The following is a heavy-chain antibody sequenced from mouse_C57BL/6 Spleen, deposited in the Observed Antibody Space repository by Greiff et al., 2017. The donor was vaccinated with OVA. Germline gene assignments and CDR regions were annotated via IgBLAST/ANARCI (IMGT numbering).Heavy chain of an antibody. D-gene: IGHD2-4*01. CDR2: FYPGSGSL. CDR3: ARHDYDDDDYAMDY. V-gene: IGHV1-62-2*01. CDR1: GYTFTEYS. J-gene: IGHJ4*01. Sequence: QVQLQQSGAELVKPGASVKLSCKASGYTFTEYSIHWVKQRPGQGLECIGLFYPGSGSLQYNEKFKDKATLTADKSSSTVYMELSRLTSEDSAVYFCARHDYDDDDYAMDYWGQGTSVTVSS.